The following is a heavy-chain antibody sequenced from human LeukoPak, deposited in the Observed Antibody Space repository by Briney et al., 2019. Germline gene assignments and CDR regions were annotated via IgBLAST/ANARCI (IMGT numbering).Heavy chain of an antibody. CDR2: VYFRGST. Sequence: SETLSLTCTVSGGSISSSSYYWGWIRQPPGKGLEWSGNVYFRGSTYYNPSLKSRVTISVDTSKNQFSLKLNSVTAADTAVYYCARHVRASGSGSYAFDIWGQGTMVTVSS. J-gene: IGHJ3*02. D-gene: IGHD3-10*01. CDR3: ARHVRASGSGSYAFDI. CDR1: GGSISSSSYY. V-gene: IGHV4-39*01.